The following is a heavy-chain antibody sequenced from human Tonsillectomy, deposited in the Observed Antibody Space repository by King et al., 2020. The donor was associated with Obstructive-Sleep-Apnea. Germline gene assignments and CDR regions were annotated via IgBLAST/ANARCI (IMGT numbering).Heavy chain of an antibody. CDR3: ARDRRYCSGSSCYGVLNGFDF. CDR1: GYTFSTYA. V-gene: IGHV1-18*04. J-gene: IGHJ3*01. D-gene: IGHD2-15*01. Sequence: VQLVESGAEVKKPGASVKVSCKASGYTFSTYAFNWVRQAPGQGLEWMGWISTYNGDTNYAQNLQDRVTMTTDTSTTTTYMELRSLRFDDTAVYYCARDRRYCSGSSCYGVLNGFDFWGQGTLVTVSS. CDR2: ISTYNGDT.